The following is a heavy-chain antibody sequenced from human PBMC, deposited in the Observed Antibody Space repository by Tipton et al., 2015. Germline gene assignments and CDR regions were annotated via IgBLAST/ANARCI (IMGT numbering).Heavy chain of an antibody. CDR3: ARGLLLWFGMSDY. CDR1: GYSISSGYY. CDR2: IRNSRYT. Sequence: GLVKPSETLSLTCDVSGYSISSGYYWGWIRQPPGKGLEWIGYIRNSRYTFYNPSLESRVTISVHTSKNQFSLKLNSVTAADTAVYYCARGLLLWFGMSDYWGRGTLVTVSS. J-gene: IGHJ4*02. D-gene: IGHD3-10*01. V-gene: IGHV4-38-2*01.